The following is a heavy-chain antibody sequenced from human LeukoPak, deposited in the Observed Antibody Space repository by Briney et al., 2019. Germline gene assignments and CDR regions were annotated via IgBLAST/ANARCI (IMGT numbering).Heavy chain of an antibody. CDR1: GGSISSGGYY. V-gene: IGHV4-31*03. CDR3: ARTSDFWSGYHDY. D-gene: IGHD3-3*01. J-gene: IGHJ4*02. Sequence: SETLSLTCTVSGGSISSGGYYWSWIRQHPGKGLEWIGYIYYSGSTNYNPSLKSRVTISVDTSKNQFSLKLSSVTAADTAVYYCARTSDFWSGYHDYWGQGTLVTVSS. CDR2: IYYSGST.